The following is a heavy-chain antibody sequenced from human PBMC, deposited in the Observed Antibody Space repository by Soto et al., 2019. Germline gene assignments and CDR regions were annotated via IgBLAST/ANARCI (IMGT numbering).Heavy chain of an antibody. Sequence: SETLSLTCTVSGGSISSYYWSWIRQPPGKGLEWIGYIYYSGSTNYNPSLKSRVTISVDTSKNQFSLKLSSVTAADTAVYYCARGYCSSTSCYYSPYYYYGMDVWGQGTTVTVSS. J-gene: IGHJ6*02. CDR2: IYYSGST. V-gene: IGHV4-59*01. CDR3: ARGYCSSTSCYYSPYYYYGMDV. CDR1: GGSISSYY. D-gene: IGHD2-2*01.